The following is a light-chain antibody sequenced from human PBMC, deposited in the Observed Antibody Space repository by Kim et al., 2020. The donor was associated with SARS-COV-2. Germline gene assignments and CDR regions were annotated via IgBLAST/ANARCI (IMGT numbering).Light chain of an antibody. V-gene: IGLV7-43*01. CDR2: SIS. J-gene: IGLJ3*02. CDR3: LLYDGGGWV. CDR1: TVAVTSGYN. Sequence: PVGTVTLTCATSTVAVTSGYNPNWFQQKPGQAPRALIYSISTKHSWTPARFSGSLLGGKVALTLSGVQPEDEAEYYCLLYDGGGWVFGGGTKLTVL.